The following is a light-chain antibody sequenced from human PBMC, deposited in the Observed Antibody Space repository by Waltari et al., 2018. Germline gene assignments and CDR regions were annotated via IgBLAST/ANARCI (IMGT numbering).Light chain of an antibody. CDR3: QQYGT. CDR2: DAS. V-gene: IGKV1-5*01. Sequence: DIQMTQSPSTLSASVGDRVTITCRASQSISSWLAWYQQKPGKAPKLLIYDASSLESGVPSRFSGSGSGTEFTLTIPSLQPEEFATYYCQQYGTFGQGTKVEIK. CDR1: QSISSW. J-gene: IGKJ1*01.